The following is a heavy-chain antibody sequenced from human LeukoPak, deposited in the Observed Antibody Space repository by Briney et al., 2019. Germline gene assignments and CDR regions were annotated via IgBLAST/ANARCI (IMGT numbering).Heavy chain of an antibody. V-gene: IGHV3-53*04. D-gene: IGHD2-15*01. CDR1: EFTVNSNS. J-gene: IGHJ3*02. Sequence: GESLKISCVASEFTVNSNSMTWVRQAPGKGLEWVSVIHSVGSPYYADSVKGRFTISRHNSQNTVYLQMKSLRAEDTAMYYCARMVAYAFDIWGQGTMVTVSS. CDR2: IHSVGSP. CDR3: ARMVAYAFDI.